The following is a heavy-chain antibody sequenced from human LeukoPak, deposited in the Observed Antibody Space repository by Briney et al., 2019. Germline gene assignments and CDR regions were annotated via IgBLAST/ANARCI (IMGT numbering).Heavy chain of an antibody. CDR1: GFTFSSYW. V-gene: IGHV3-7*04. CDR2: IKPDGSGK. J-gene: IGHJ4*02. Sequence: GGPLRLSCAASGFTFSSYWVSWVRQAPGKGLEWVANIKPDGSGKYYVDSVKGRFTISRDNAKNSLYLQMNSLRVEDTAVYYCARGNWDLDYWGQGTLVTVSS. D-gene: IGHD1-1*01. CDR3: ARGNWDLDY.